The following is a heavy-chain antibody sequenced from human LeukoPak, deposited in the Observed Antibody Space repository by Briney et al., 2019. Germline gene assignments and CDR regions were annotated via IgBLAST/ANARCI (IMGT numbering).Heavy chain of an antibody. CDR3: ARLKGTAMVDY. CDR2: IYSTGST. J-gene: IGHJ4*02. Sequence: SETRSPTCSVAGGSINSYYWTWIRQPAGKGLEWIGHIYSTGSTVYNPSLKSRVTISIDGSKNQFSLKLSSVTAADTAVYSCARLKGTAMVDYWGQGTLVTVSS. D-gene: IGHD5-18*01. CDR1: GGSINSYY. V-gene: IGHV4-59*13.